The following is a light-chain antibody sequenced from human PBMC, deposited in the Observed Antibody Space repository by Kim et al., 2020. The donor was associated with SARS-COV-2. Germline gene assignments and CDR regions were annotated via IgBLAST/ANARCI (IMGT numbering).Light chain of an antibody. CDR3: QACDSGGV. CDR1: KLGDKY. V-gene: IGLV3-1*01. CDR2: QDS. Sequence: VSVSPGQTASITCSGDKLGDKYACWYQQKPGQSPVLVIYQDSKRPSGIPERFSGSNSGNTATLTISGTQAMDEADYYCQACDSGGVFGGGTQLTVL. J-gene: IGLJ3*02.